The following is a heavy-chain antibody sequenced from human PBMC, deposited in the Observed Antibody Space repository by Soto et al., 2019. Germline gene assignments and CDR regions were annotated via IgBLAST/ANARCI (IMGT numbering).Heavy chain of an antibody. CDR3: ARDRAPSGGSYYNPPRPSGNWFDP. CDR2: IIPILGIA. J-gene: IGHJ5*02. CDR1: GGTFSSYT. Sequence: ASVKVSCKASGGTFSSYTISWVRQAPGQGLEWMGRIIPILGIANYAQKFQGRVTITADKSTSTAYMELSSLRSEDTAVYYCARDRAPSGGSYYNPPRPSGNWFDPWGQGTLVTVSS. V-gene: IGHV1-69*04. D-gene: IGHD3-10*01.